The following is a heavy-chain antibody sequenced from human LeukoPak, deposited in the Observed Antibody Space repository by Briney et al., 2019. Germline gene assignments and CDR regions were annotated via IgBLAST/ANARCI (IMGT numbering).Heavy chain of an antibody. CDR2: ISYDGSNK. Sequence: GGSLRLSCAASGFTFSSYGMHWVRQAPGKGLEWVAVISYDGSNKYYADSVKGRFTISRDNSKNTLYLQMNSLRAEDTAVYYCAKPYYYDSSGYYYPTPYFDYWGQGTLVTVSS. CDR1: GFTFSSYG. J-gene: IGHJ4*02. D-gene: IGHD3-22*01. CDR3: AKPYYYDSSGYYYPTPYFDY. V-gene: IGHV3-30*18.